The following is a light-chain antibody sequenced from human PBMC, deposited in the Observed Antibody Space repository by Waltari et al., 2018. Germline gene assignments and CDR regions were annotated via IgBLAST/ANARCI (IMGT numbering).Light chain of an antibody. CDR3: CSRAGTYTWL. CDR1: SNDVGGYYY. J-gene: IGLJ2*01. V-gene: IGLV2-11*01. Sequence: QSALSQPLSVSGSPGQSVTISCTGTSNDVGGYYYVSWFQQFPGKAPNLFIYDVTRRHSGVPDRFSGSKSGNTASLTISGLQVEDEATYYCCSRAGTYTWLFGGGTKVTVL. CDR2: DVT.